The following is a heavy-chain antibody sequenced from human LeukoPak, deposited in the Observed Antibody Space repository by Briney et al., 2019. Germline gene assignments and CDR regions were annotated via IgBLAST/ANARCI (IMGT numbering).Heavy chain of an antibody. V-gene: IGHV1-69*05. CDR1: GGTFSSYA. J-gene: IGHJ4*02. CDR3: ARGSDYDFWSGYSSFDY. CDR2: IIPIFGTA. D-gene: IGHD3-3*01. Sequence: SVKVSCKASGGTFSSYAISWLRQAPGQGLEWMGGIIPIFGTANYAQKFQGRVTITTDESTSTAYMELSSLRSEDTAVYYCARGSDYDFWSGYSSFDYWGQGTLVTVSS.